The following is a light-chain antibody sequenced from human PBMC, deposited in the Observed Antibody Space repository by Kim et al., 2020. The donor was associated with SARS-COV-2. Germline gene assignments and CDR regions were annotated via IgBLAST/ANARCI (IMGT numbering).Light chain of an antibody. V-gene: IGKV1-6*01. Sequence: SSSVGARVHLTCRASQDIRNDLGWYQQNPAKAPKLLIYAASSLQSGVPSRFSGSGSGTAFTLTISSLQPEDFATYYCLQDYNYPRTFGQGTRREI. CDR1: QDIRND. CDR3: LQDYNYPRT. J-gene: IGKJ2*01. CDR2: AAS.